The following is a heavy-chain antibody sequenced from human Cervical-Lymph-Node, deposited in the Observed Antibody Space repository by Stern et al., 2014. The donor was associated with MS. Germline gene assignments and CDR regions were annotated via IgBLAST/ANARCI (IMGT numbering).Heavy chain of an antibody. CDR3: ARVPRGGRYLDY. CDR1: GGSISSSNW. CDR2: IYHRVST. V-gene: IGHV4-4*02. J-gene: IGHJ4*02. D-gene: IGHD3-10*01. Sequence: VQLVESGPGLVKPSGTLSLTCAVSGGSISSSNWWSWVRQPPGKGLEWLGEIYHRVSTNYNPPLKSRVTISVDKSKNQFSLKLSSVTAADTAVYYCARVPRGGRYLDYWGQGTLVTVSS.